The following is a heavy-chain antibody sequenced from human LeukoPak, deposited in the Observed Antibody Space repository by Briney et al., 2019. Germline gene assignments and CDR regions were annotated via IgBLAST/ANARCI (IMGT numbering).Heavy chain of an antibody. V-gene: IGHV3-53*01. J-gene: IGHJ5*02. Sequence: GGSLRLSCAACGFTVSSNYMSWVRQAPGKGLDWLSVIYSGGSTYYADSVKGRFAISRDNSKNTLYLQMNSLRAEDTAVYYCARESRYSSGWYYWFDPWGQGTLVNVSS. D-gene: IGHD6-19*01. CDR1: GFTVSSNY. CDR3: ARESRYSSGWYYWFDP. CDR2: IYSGGST.